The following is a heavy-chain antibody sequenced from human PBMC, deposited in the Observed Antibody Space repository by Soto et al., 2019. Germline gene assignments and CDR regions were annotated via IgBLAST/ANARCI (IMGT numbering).Heavy chain of an antibody. CDR1: GGTFSSYA. Sequence: QVQLVQSGAEVKKPGSSVKVSCKASGGTFSSYAISWVRQAPGQGLEWMGGIIPIFGTANYAQKFQGRVTITADKSTSTAYMELSNLRSEDTAVYYCASLVDTAMVTGYFDYWGQGTLVTVSS. CDR3: ASLVDTAMVTGYFDY. V-gene: IGHV1-69*06. CDR2: IIPIFGTA. D-gene: IGHD5-18*01. J-gene: IGHJ4*02.